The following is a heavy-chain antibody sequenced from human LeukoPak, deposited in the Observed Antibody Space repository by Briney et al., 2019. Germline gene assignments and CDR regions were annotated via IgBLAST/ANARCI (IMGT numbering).Heavy chain of an antibody. CDR1: GGSISSYY. CDR2: IYYSGST. J-gene: IGHJ3*02. CDR3: ARVGGDYSDAFDI. V-gene: IGHV4-59*01. D-gene: IGHD4-17*01. Sequence: SETLSLTCTVSGGSISSYYWSWIRQPPGKGLEWIGYIYYSGSTNYNPSLKSRVTISVDTSKNQFSLKLSSVTAADTAVYYCARVGGDYSDAFDIWGQGTMVTVPS.